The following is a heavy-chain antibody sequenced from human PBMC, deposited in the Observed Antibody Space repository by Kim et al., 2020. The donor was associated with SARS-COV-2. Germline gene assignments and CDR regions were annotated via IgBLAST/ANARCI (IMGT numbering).Heavy chain of an antibody. CDR2: IKQDGSEK. CDR1: GFTFSWYW. CDR3: TRDLEL. J-gene: IGHJ4*02. D-gene: IGHD1-7*01. Sequence: GGSLRLSCVASGFTFSWYWMTWVRQAPGRGLGWVANIKQDGSEKYYVDSVEGRFTISRDNAKNSLYLQMNSLRAEDTAVYYCTRDLELWGQGTLVTVSS. V-gene: IGHV3-7*01.